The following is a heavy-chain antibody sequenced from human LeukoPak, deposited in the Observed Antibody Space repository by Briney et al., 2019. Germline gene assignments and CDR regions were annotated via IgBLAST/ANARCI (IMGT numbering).Heavy chain of an antibody. CDR2: ISGSGFKT. V-gene: IGHV3-23*01. CDR3: AKAGGEHIVVVPFDY. CDR1: GFSFTSHA. J-gene: IGHJ4*02. Sequence: GGSLRLSCVASGFSFTSHAMSWVRQAPGQGPEWVSSISGSGFKTYYADSVKGRFTISRDNSKNTLYLQMNSLRAEDTAVYYCAKAGGEHIVVVPFDYWGQGTLVTVSS. D-gene: IGHD2-21*01.